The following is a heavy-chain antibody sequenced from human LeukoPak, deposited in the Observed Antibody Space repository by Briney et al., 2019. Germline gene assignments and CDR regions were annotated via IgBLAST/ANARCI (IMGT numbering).Heavy chain of an antibody. Sequence: PSETLSLTCTVSGRSIGSYYWSWIRPPPGKGLEWIGYIYYRGSTNYNPSLKSRVTISVDTSKNQFSLKLSSVTAADTAVYYCARVHRGYYYMDVWGKGTTVTVSS. CDR3: ARVHRGYYYMDV. J-gene: IGHJ6*03. CDR1: GRSIGSYY. V-gene: IGHV4-59*01. CDR2: IYYRGST. D-gene: IGHD5-24*01.